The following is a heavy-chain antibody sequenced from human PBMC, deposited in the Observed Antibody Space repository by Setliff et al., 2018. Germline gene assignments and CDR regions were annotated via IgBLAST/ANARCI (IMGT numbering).Heavy chain of an antibody. CDR3: ARSINGYQQRYDI. V-gene: IGHV3-66*01. Sequence: PGGSLRLSCAASGFAFVSNNFWSWVRQAPGKGLEWVSVIYNQGSTYYADSVKGRFTISRDNAKNSLYLLMKSVRVDDTAVYYCARSINGYQQRYDIWGQGALVTVSS. CDR1: GFAFVSNNF. J-gene: IGHJ4*02. D-gene: IGHD3-22*01. CDR2: IYNQGST.